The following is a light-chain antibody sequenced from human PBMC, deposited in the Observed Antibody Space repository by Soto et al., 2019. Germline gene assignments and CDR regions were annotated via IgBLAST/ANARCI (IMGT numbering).Light chain of an antibody. J-gene: IGKJ1*01. CDR3: QQYRSSPRT. CDR1: QSVASSY. V-gene: IGKV3-20*01. Sequence: EIVLTQSPATLSLFPGERATFSCRASQSVASSYLAWYQQKFGQAPRLLIYGSSNRAAGIPDRFSGSGSGTDVTLTISRLEPEDSAVYCCQQYRSSPRTFGKGTKVEI. CDR2: GSS.